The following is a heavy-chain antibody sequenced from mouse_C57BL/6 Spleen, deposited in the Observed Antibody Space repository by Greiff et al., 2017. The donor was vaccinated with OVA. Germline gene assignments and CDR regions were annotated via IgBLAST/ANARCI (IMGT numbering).Heavy chain of an antibody. CDR1: GYTFTNYW. CDR2: IYPGGGYT. D-gene: IGHD2-3*01. CDR3: ARNHDGYPAWFAY. V-gene: IGHV1-63*01. J-gene: IGHJ3*01. Sequence: QVQLQQSGAELVRPGTSVKMSCKASGYTFTNYWIGWAKQRPGHGLEWIGDIYPGGGYTNYNEKFKGKATLTADKSSSTAYMQFSSLTSEDSAIYYCARNHDGYPAWFAYWGQGTLVTVSA.